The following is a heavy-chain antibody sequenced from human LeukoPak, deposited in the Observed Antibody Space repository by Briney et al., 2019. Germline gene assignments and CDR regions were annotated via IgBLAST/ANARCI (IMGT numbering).Heavy chain of an antibody. CDR3: AKDRCSNGIGCYYYYMEV. CDR2: IRYDGSKK. V-gene: IGHV3-30*02. Sequence: PGGSLRLSCAASGFIFSNYGMHWVRQAPGKGLEWVSFIRYDGSKKFYADSVKGRFRISRDNSNNILYLQMNSLRTEDTAVYYCAKDRCSNGIGCYYYYMEVWGKGTTVTISS. CDR1: GFIFSNYG. D-gene: IGHD2-8*01. J-gene: IGHJ6*03.